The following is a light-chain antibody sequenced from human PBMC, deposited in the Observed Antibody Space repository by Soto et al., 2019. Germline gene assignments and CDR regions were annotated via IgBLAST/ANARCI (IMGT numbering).Light chain of an antibody. CDR3: MQALQTAWT. CDR1: QSLLHSNGYNY. CDR2: LRS. J-gene: IGKJ1*01. V-gene: IGKV2-28*01. Sequence: DIVMTQSPLSLPVTPGEPASISCRSSQSLLHSNGYNYLDWYRQKPGQSPQLLIYLRSNRASGVPGRFSCSGSGTYCTLKISRVEAEDVGVYYCMQALQTAWTFGQGTKVEIK.